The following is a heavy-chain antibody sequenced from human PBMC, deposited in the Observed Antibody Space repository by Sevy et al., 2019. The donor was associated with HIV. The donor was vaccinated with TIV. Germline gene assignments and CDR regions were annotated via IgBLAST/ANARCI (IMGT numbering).Heavy chain of an antibody. CDR3: ASLPNHYYDMSGYSGDDGFDI. CDR1: GFTLSRYG. CDR2: IWNDRSNE. V-gene: IGHV3-33*01. J-gene: IGHJ3*02. Sequence: GGSLRLSCAASGFTLSRYGMHWVRQAPGKGLDWVAVIWNDRSNENYADSVRGRFTISRDNSKNMLYLQLNNLRAEDTAVYYCASLPNHYYDMSGYSGDDGFDIWGRGTMVTVSS. D-gene: IGHD3-22*01.